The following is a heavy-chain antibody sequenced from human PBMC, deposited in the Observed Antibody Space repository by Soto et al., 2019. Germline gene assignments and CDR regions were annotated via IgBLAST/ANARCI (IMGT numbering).Heavy chain of an antibody. Sequence: EVQLVESGGGLVQPGGSLRLSCAASGFTFSSYWMYWVRQAPGKGLEWVSHMNNDGSYTIYAESVKGRFTFSRDNAKNTRYLQMACLSAEETAVYYCVRGGYMHACDIWGQGTMVTVSS. J-gene: IGHJ3*02. D-gene: IGHD6-13*01. CDR1: GFTFSSYW. V-gene: IGHV3-74*01. CDR3: VRGGYMHACDI. CDR2: MNNDGSYT.